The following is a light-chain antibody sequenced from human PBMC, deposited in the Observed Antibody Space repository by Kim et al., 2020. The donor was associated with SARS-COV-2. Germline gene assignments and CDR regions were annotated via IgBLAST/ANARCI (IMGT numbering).Light chain of an antibody. CDR3: SAWDDSLKAWV. CDR2: RNN. J-gene: IGLJ3*02. Sequence: QTGTLTCTGNSNNNGDQGVSLQQQQQGHPPKLLSYRNNKRPSGIAERVSASRSGNAAFLTITGLQPEDEADYYCSAWDDSLKAWVFGGGTQLTVL. CDR1: SNNNGDQG. V-gene: IGLV10-54*04.